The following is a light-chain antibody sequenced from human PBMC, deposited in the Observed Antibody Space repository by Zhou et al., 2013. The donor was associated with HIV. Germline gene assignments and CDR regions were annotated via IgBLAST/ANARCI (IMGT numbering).Light chain of an antibody. CDR1: QTISGY. Sequence: DIQMTQSPSSLSAYVGDRVTITCRASQTISGYLNWYQHKAGKAPKLLIFGASSLQSGVPSRFSGSGSGTDFTLSISSLQPEDFATYYCQQSYRNPPTFGQGTRLEI. CDR3: QQSYRNPPT. V-gene: IGKV1-39*01. CDR2: GAS. J-gene: IGKJ5*01.